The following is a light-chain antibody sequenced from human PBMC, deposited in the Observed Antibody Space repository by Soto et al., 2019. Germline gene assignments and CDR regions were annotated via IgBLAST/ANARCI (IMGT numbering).Light chain of an antibody. V-gene: IGLV2-14*01. J-gene: IGLJ1*01. CDR2: EVS. Sequence: QSVLTQPASVSGSPGQSITISCTGTSSDVGAYNYVSWFQQHPGKAPKLLIYEVSNRPSGVSYRFSGSKSGSTASLTISGLQAEDEADYYCQSYDSSLSVSYVFGTGTKVTVL. CDR3: QSYDSSLSVSYV. CDR1: SSDVGAYNY.